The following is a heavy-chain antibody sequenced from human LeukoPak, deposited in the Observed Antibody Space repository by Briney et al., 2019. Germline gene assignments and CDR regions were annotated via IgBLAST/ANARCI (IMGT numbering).Heavy chain of an antibody. V-gene: IGHV3-33*01. J-gene: IGHJ4*02. Sequence: GGSLRLSCAASGFTFSSYGMHWVRQAPGKGLEWVAVIWYDGSNKYYADSVKGRFTISRDNSKNTLYLQMNSLRAEDTAVYYCARDPPYGGNSEEADYWGQGTLVTVSS. CDR3: ARDPPYGGNSEEADY. CDR1: GFTFSSYG. D-gene: IGHD4-23*01. CDR2: IWYDGSNK.